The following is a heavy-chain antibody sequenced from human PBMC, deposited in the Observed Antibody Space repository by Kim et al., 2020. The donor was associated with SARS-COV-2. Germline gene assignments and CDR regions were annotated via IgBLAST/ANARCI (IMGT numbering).Heavy chain of an antibody. Sequence: SVKVSCKASGDTFSTYPFAWVRQAPGQGLEWMGGIIPVFGTPTYAQKFQGRVTLTADESTSTAYMELSSLRSDDTAVYYCARVTEDGGWRRSFDYWGQGTLVTVSS. D-gene: IGHD6-19*01. J-gene: IGHJ4*02. CDR3: ARVTEDGGWRRSFDY. CDR1: GDTFSTYP. CDR2: IIPVFGTP. V-gene: IGHV1-69*13.